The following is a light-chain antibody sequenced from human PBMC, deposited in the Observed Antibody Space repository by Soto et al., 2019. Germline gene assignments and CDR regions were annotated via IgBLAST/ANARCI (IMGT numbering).Light chain of an antibody. CDR3: QQYGRSPWT. J-gene: IGKJ1*01. CDR2: GAS. CDR1: QSVTSDY. Sequence: EIVLTQSPGTLSLSPGERATLSCRASQSVTSDYLAWYQQKPGQAPRLLIHGASSRATGIPDRFSGSGSGTDFTLTISRLEPEDFAVYYCQQYGRSPWTFGQGTKVEIK. V-gene: IGKV3-20*01.